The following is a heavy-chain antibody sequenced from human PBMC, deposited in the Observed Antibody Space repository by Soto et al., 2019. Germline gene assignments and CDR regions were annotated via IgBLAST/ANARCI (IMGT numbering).Heavy chain of an antibody. CDR1: GFTFSNHA. D-gene: IGHD6-6*01. CDR3: ARHVGYSSSGVDY. J-gene: IGHJ4*02. V-gene: IGHV3-23*01. Sequence: EVQLLESGGGLVQPGGSLRLSCAAFGFTFSNHAMSWVRQAPGKGLEWVSAISGSGHTTYYADSVKGRFTISRDSPKNTLYLQMNSLTAEDTALYYCARHVGYSSSGVDYWGQGTLVTVSS. CDR2: ISGSGHTT.